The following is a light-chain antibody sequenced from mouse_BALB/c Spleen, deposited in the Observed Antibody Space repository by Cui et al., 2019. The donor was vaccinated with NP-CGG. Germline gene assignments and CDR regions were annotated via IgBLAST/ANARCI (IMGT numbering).Light chain of an antibody. Sequence: EIVLTQSPALMAASPGEKVTITCSVSSSISSSYLHWYQQKSGISPKPWIYGTSNLASGVPARFSGSGAGTSYSLTISSMEAEDAATYYCKQWSSSPPLTFGAGTKLELK. CDR3: KQWSSSPPLT. V-gene: IGKV4-53*01. J-gene: IGKJ5*01. CDR2: GTS. CDR1: SSISSSY.